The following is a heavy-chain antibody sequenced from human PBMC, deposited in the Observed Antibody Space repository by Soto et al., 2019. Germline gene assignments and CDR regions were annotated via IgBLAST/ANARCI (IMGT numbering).Heavy chain of an antibody. CDR2: INPNSGGT. V-gene: IGHV1-2*04. CDR1: GYTFTGYY. J-gene: IGHJ6*02. D-gene: IGHD6-13*01. CDR3: ARDREGSSWSPGPYYYGMDV. Sequence: ASVKVSCKASGYTFTGYYMHWVRQAPGQGLEWMGWINPNSGGTNYAQKFQGWVTMTRDTSISTAYMELGRLRSDDTAVYYCARDREGSSWSPGPYYYGMDVWGQGTTVTVSS.